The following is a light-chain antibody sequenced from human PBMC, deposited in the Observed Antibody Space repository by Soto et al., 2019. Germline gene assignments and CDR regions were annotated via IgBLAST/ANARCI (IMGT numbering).Light chain of an antibody. CDR1: QSLLHSNGYNY. V-gene: IGKV2-28*01. CDR3: MQARQAPS. Sequence: ESVMPQSPVSLSVTPGEPASISCRARQSLLHSNGYNYLDWYLQKPGHSPQILTYLGSFRAAVVPGRFSGSGSGTDVTLKISRVEAEDVGVYYGMQARQAPSVGGGTEVEIK. CDR2: LGS. J-gene: IGKJ4*01.